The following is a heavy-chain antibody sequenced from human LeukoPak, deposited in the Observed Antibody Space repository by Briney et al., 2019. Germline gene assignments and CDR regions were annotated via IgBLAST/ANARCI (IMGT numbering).Heavy chain of an antibody. J-gene: IGHJ4*02. D-gene: IGHD3-10*01. CDR3: ARTFIWFGELLYGYFDY. CDR1: GGSISSGSYY. V-gene: IGHV4-61*02. Sequence: SETLSLTCTVSGGSISSGSYYWSWIRQPAGKGLEWIGRIYTSGSTNYNPSLKSRVTISVDTSKNQFSLKLSSVTAADTAVYYCARTFIWFGELLYGYFDYWGQGTLVTVSS. CDR2: IYTSGST.